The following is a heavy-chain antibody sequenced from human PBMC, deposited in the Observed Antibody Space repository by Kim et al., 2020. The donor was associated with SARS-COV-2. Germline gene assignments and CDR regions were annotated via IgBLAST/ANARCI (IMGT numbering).Heavy chain of an antibody. V-gene: IGHV3-23*01. J-gene: IGHJ4*02. Sequence: QRRLTTSRANSKNTLYLQMNSMRAEDTAVYYCAKGYHNQGVSGSMLFDSWGQGTLVTVSS. D-gene: IGHD1-26*01. CDR3: AKGYHNQGVSGSMLFDS.